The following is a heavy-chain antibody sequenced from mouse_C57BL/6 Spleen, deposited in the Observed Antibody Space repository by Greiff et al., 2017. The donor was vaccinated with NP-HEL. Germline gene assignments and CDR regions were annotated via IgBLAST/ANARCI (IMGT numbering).Heavy chain of an antibody. CDR3: ARAGGLPPGAY. D-gene: IGHD5-5*01. V-gene: IGHV1-26*01. J-gene: IGHJ3*01. CDR2: INPNNGGT. Sequence: EVQLQQSGPELVKPGASVKISCKASGYTFTDYYMNWVKQSHGKSLEWIGDINPNNGGTSYNQKFKGKATLTVDKSSSTAYMELRSLTSEDSAVYYCARAGGLPPGAYWGQGTLVTVSA. CDR1: GYTFTDYY.